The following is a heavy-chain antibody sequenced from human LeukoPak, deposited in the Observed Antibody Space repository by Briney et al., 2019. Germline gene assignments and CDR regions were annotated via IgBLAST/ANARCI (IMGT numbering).Heavy chain of an antibody. CDR2: ISGSGGST. V-gene: IGHV3-23*01. Sequence: PGGSLRLSCAASGFTFSSYAMSWVRRAPGKGLEWVSGISGSGGSTHYADSVKDRVTVSRDNSKNTLYLQMNSLRAEDTAVYYCAKETVVVVAATPDASDIWGQGTMVTVSS. CDR3: AKETVVVVAATPDASDI. D-gene: IGHD2-15*01. CDR1: GFTFSSYA. J-gene: IGHJ3*02.